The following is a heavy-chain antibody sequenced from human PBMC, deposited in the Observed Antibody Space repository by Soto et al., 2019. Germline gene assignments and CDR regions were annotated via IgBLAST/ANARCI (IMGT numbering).Heavy chain of an antibody. V-gene: IGHV4-59*01. CDR3: ARERVTMVRGVRWFDP. Sequence: QVQLQESGPGLVKPSETLSLTCTVSGGSISSYYWSWIRQPPGKGLEWIGYIYYSGSTNYNPSLKSRVTISVDTSKNHFSLKLRSVTAADTAVYYCARERVTMVRGVRWFDPWGPGTLVTVSS. CDR1: GGSISSYY. D-gene: IGHD3-10*01. CDR2: IYYSGST. J-gene: IGHJ5*02.